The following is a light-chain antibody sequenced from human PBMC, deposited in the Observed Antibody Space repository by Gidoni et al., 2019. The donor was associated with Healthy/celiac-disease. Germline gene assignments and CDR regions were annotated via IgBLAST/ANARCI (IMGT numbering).Light chain of an antibody. CDR2: DAS. V-gene: IGKV1D-13*01. CDR1: QGISSA. CDR3: HQFNNYPRT. Sequence: AIQLTQSPSSLSASVGDRVTITCRASQGISSALAWYQQKPGKAPKLLIYDASSLKGGVPSRFSGSGSGTDFTLTISGLRPEDFATYYCHQFNNYPRTFGKGTKLKIK. J-gene: IGKJ2*01.